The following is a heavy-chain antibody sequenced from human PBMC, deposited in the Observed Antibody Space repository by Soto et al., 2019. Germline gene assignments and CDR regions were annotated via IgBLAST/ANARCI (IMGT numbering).Heavy chain of an antibody. CDR3: VTDTGGGSWYALAF. D-gene: IGHD6-13*01. Sequence: QVHLVESGGGVVQPGTSLRLACAASGFRFSGYGMQWVRQTPGKGLEWVGVIWYDGSKTSYADSVKGRFTISRDNSNNNVLLQMDSLRAEATEVYHSVTDTGGGSWYALAFWGPGSLVTVSS. CDR2: IWYDGSKT. CDR1: GFRFSGYG. V-gene: IGHV3-33*03. J-gene: IGHJ4*02.